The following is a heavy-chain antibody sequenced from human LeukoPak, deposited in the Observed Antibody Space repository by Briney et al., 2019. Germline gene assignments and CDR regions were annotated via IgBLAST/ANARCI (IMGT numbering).Heavy chain of an antibody. Sequence: SETLSFTCAVYGGSFSGYYWSWIRQPPGKGLEWIGEINHSGSTNYNPSLKSRVTISVDTSKNQFSLKLSSVTAADTAVYYCARGRPRLSYYDILTGYPYYFDYWGQGTLVTVSS. CDR3: ARGRPRLSYYDILTGYPYYFDY. J-gene: IGHJ4*02. V-gene: IGHV4-34*01. CDR2: INHSGST. D-gene: IGHD3-9*01. CDR1: GGSFSGYY.